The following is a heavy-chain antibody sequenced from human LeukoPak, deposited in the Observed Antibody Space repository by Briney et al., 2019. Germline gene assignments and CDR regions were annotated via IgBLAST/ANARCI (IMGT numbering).Heavy chain of an antibody. D-gene: IGHD3-10*01. CDR2: MSYDGSNK. J-gene: IGHJ4*02. CDR3: ATELITMVRGVTFVC. V-gene: IGHV3-30*03. Sequence: PGRSLRLSCAASGFTFSSYRMHWVRQAPGKGLEWVAVMSYDGSNKYYADSVKGRFTISRDNSKNTLYLQMNSLRAEDTAVYYCATELITMVRGVTFVCWGQGTLVTVSS. CDR1: GFTFSSYR.